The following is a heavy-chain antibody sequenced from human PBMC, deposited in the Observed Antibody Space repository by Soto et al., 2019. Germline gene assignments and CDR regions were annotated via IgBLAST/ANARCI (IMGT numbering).Heavy chain of an antibody. CDR1: GDSISSNSHY. D-gene: IGHD3-22*01. Sequence: PSETLSLTCTVSGDSISSNSHYWGWIRQPPGKGLESIAYVYYDGTTNYNPSLKSRVTISVDTSKNQFSLKLSSVTAADTAVYYCAREEWDDSSPRFDPWGQGTLVTSPQ. J-gene: IGHJ5*02. V-gene: IGHV4-39*07. CDR3: AREEWDDSSPRFDP. CDR2: VYYDGTT.